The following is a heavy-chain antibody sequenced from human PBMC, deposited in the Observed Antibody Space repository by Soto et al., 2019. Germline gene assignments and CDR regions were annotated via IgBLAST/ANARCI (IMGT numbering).Heavy chain of an antibody. J-gene: IGHJ3*02. D-gene: IGHD3-9*01. CDR1: GGSFSGYY. V-gene: IGHV4-34*01. CDR2: INHSGST. Sequence: QVQLQQWGAGLLKPSETLSLTCAVYGGSFSGYYWSWIRQPPGKGLEWIGEINHSGSTNYNPSLKSGVTQSVDTSKHTFSLKLISVTAADTAVYYCAREPYDILTGPRAAFDIWGQGKMVTVSS. CDR3: AREPYDILTGPRAAFDI.